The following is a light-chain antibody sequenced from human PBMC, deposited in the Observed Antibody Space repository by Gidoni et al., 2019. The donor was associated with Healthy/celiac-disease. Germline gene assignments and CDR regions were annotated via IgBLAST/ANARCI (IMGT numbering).Light chain of an antibody. CDR3: SSYTSNSTRV. V-gene: IGLV2-14*01. J-gene: IGLJ2*01. CDR1: SSDVGGYNY. CDR2: DVS. Sequence: QSALTQPVSVSVSPGQSITISCTGTSSDVGGYNYVSWYQQHPGKAPKLMIYDVSNRPSGVSNRFSGSKSGDTASLTISWLQAEDEAGYYSSSYTSNSTRVFGGGTKLTVL.